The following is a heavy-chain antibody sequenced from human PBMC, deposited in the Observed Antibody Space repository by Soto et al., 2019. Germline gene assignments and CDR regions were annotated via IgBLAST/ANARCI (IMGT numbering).Heavy chain of an antibody. Sequence: LXLSFAASGFTFYSYAMSWVRQAPGKLPEWVTSISGSGDDKKYADSVKGRFAISRDNAKNTLYLIMYNLRAEDTAVYYCAKDLLGQRASNIYFRFWGQGTRVIVSS. J-gene: IGHJ4*02. V-gene: IGHV3-23*01. CDR3: AKDLLGQRASNIYFRF. CDR1: GFTFYSYA. D-gene: IGHD3-10*01. CDR2: ISGSGDDK.